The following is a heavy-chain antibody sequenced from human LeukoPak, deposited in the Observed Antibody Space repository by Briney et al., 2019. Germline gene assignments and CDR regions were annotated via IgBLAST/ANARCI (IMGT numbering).Heavy chain of an antibody. CDR2: IYYSGST. CDR3: AKGPNYYDSRAEDAFDI. V-gene: IGHV4-59*01. J-gene: IGHJ3*02. Sequence: SETLSLTCTVSGGSISSYYWSWIRQPPGKGLEWIGYIYYSGSTNYNPSLKSRVTISVDTSKNQFSLKLSSVTAADTAVYYCAKGPNYYDSRAEDAFDIWGQGTMVTVSS. CDR1: GGSISSYY. D-gene: IGHD3-22*01.